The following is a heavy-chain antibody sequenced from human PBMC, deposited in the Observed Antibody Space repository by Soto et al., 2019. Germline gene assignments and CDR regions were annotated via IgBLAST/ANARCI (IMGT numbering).Heavy chain of an antibody. D-gene: IGHD1-26*01. CDR1: GGSISVYY. CDR2: IYASGSP. V-gene: IGHV4-59*01. CDR3: ARGVGSSPPRY. J-gene: IGHJ4*02. Sequence: SETLSLTCTLSGGSISVYYWSWVRQPPGHELEWIGYIYASGSPYYNPSLRSRVTISADTSKNQISLKLTSPTAADTAVYYCARGVGSSPPRYWGRGTLVTVS.